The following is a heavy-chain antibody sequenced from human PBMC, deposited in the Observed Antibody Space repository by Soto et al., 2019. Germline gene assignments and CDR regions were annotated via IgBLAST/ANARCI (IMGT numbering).Heavy chain of an antibody. CDR2: IIPILGIA. J-gene: IGHJ4*02. V-gene: IGHV1-69*08. D-gene: IGHD3-22*01. Sequence: QVQLVQSGAEVKKPGSSVKVSCKASGGTFSSYTISWVRQAPGQGLEWMGRIIPILGIANYAQKFQGRVTITAHKSTSTAYMELSRLTSEDTAVYYCARETSRITMIVVAYYFDYWGQGTLVTVSS. CDR1: GGTFSSYT. CDR3: ARETSRITMIVVAYYFDY.